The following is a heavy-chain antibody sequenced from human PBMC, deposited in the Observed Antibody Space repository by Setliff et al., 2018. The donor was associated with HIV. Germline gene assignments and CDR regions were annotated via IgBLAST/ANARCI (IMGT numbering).Heavy chain of an antibody. Sequence: ASVKVSCKASGYTFNNYDINWVRQATGQGLEWMGWMNPNSGNTGYAQKFQGRVTMTRDTSISTAYMELSSLTSEDTAVYYCATAIQSWPPGAFDIWGQGTMVTVS. V-gene: IGHV1-8*02. CDR2: MNPNSGNT. J-gene: IGHJ3*02. CDR1: GYTFNNYD. D-gene: IGHD1-1*01. CDR3: ATAIQSWPPGAFDI.